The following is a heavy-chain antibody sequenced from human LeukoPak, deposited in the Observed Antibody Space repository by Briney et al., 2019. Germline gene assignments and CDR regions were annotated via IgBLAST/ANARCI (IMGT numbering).Heavy chain of an antibody. V-gene: IGHV3-64D*06. J-gene: IGHJ4*02. Sequence: GGSLRLSCSASGFTFNSYAMHWVRQAPGKGLEYVSAISSNGGTTYHADSVKGRFTISRDNSQNTLYLLMSSLRDEDTAVYYCVKALSSTVTTKRKFDYWGQGTLVTVSS. CDR3: VKALSSTVTTKRKFDY. CDR2: ISSNGGTT. D-gene: IGHD4-17*01. CDR1: GFTFNSYA.